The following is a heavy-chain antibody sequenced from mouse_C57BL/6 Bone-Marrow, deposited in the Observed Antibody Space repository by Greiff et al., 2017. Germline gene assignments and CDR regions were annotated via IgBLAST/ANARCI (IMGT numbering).Heavy chain of an antibody. Sequence: VQVVESGAELAKPGASVKLSCKASGYTFTSYWMHWVKQRPGQGLEWIGYINPSSGYTKYNQKFKDKATLTADKSSSTAYMPLSCLTYEDSAVYNGSRGKLRRSYLDDWGQGTTLTVSS. J-gene: IGHJ2*01. CDR2: INPSSGYT. V-gene: IGHV1-7*01. CDR3: SRGKLRRSYLDD. CDR1: GYTFTSYW. D-gene: IGHD1-1*01.